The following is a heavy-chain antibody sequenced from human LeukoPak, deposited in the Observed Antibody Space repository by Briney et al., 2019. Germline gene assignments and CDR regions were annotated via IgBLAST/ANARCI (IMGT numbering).Heavy chain of an antibody. V-gene: IGHV3-23*01. CDR1: GFTFSSYA. D-gene: IGHD3-16*01. J-gene: IGHJ6*03. Sequence: GGSLRLSCAASGFTFSSYAVSWVRQAPGKGLEWVSAISGSGGSTYYADSVKGRFTISRDNSKNTLYLQMNSLRAEDTAVYYCAKRRGGSYYMDVWGKGTTVTVSS. CDR3: AKRRGGSYYMDV. CDR2: ISGSGGST.